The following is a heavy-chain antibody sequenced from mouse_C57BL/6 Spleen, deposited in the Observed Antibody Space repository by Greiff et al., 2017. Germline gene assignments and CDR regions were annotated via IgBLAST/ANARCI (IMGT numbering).Heavy chain of an antibody. CDR1: GYTFTSYW. V-gene: IGHV1-55*01. CDR3: AREGYYYGSSYHYYAMDY. Sequence: QVQLQQPGAELVKPGASVKMSCKASGYTFTSYWITWVKQRPGQGLGWIGDIYPGSGSTNYNEKFKSKATLTVDTSASTAYMQLSSLTSEDSAVYYCAREGYYYGSSYHYYAMDYWGQGTSVTVSS. J-gene: IGHJ4*01. CDR2: IYPGSGST. D-gene: IGHD1-1*01.